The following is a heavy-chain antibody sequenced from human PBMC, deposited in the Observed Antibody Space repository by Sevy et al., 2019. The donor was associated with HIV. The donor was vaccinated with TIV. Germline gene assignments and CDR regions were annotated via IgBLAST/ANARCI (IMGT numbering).Heavy chain of an antibody. Sequence: GGSLRLSCAASGFTFSSYAIHWVRQTPGKGLEWVAVISDDGNNKYYADSVKGRFTVYRDNSKNTLYAQMNSLRAEDTAVYYCAKDHNLWSEGGFLHHWGQGTLVTVSS. D-gene: IGHD3-10*01. V-gene: IGHV3-30*18. CDR3: AKDHNLWSEGGFLHH. J-gene: IGHJ1*01. CDR1: GFTFSSYA. CDR2: ISDDGNNK.